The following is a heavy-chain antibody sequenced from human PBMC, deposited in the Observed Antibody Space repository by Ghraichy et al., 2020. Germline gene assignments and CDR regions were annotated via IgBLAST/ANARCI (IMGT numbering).Heavy chain of an antibody. D-gene: IGHD3-3*01. CDR3: ARAIRDYDFWSPPDV. V-gene: IGHV2-70*01. CDR2: IDWDDDK. Sequence: SGPTLVKPTQTLTLTCTFSGFSLSASGMCVSWIRQPPGKALEWLALIDWDDDKYYSTSLKTRLTISKDTSKNQVVLTMTNMDPVDTATYYCARAIRDYDFWSPPDVWGQGTTVTVSS. J-gene: IGHJ6*02. CDR1: GFSLSASGMC.